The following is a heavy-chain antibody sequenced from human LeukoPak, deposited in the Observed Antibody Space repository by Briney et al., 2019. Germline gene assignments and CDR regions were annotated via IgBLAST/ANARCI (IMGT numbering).Heavy chain of an antibody. Sequence: SQTLSLTCAVSGGSVSSGGYSWSWIRQPPGKGLEWIGYMYDSGTTYYNPSLKSRVTISIDRSKNQISLRLSSVTAADTAVYYCARHGGVVRGEGRDAFDIWGQGTVVTVSS. CDR2: MYDSGTT. D-gene: IGHD3-10*01. V-gene: IGHV4-30-2*01. J-gene: IGHJ3*02. CDR3: ARHGGVVRGEGRDAFDI. CDR1: GGSVSSGGYS.